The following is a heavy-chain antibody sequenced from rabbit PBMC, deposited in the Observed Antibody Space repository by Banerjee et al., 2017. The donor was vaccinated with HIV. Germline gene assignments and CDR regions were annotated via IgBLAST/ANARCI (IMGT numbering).Heavy chain of an antibody. D-gene: IGHD2-1*01. CDR3: VSYDDYGDRNL. V-gene: IGHV1S40*01. CDR1: GFSFSSGYD. Sequence: QSLEESGGGLVQPEGSLTLTCKASGFSFSSGYDMCWVRQAPGKGLEWIGCIYTGGGHIYYASWAKGRFTISSHNAQNTLYLQLNSLTAADTATYFCVSYDDYGDRNLRGPGTLVTVS. CDR2: IYTGGGHI. J-gene: IGHJ6*01.